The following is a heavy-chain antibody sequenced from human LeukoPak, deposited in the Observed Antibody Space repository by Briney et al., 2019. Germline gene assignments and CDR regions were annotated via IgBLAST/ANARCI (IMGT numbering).Heavy chain of an antibody. CDR1: GYTFTSHD. CDR2: INPNSGGT. D-gene: IGHD5-18*01. J-gene: IGHJ3*02. V-gene: IGHV1-2*02. Sequence: ASVKVSCKASGYTFTSHDINWVRQAPGQGLEWMGWINPNSGGTNYAQKFQGRVTMTRDTSISTAYMELSRLRSDDTAVYYCARDHVWTWIQPNRDAFDIWGQGTMVTVSS. CDR3: ARDHVWTWIQPNRDAFDI.